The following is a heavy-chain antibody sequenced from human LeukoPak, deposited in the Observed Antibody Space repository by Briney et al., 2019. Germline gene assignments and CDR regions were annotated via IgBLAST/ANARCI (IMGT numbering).Heavy chain of an antibody. CDR1: GFTFSSYA. CDR3: ATARTLRVTTSFDY. CDR2: LSGSGGST. V-gene: IGHV3-23*01. J-gene: IGHJ4*02. D-gene: IGHD4-17*01. Sequence: PGGSLRLSCEVSGFTFSSYAMNWVRQAPGKGLEWVSGLSGSGGSTFYADSVKGRFTISRDNSKDTLYLQVNSLRAEDTAVYYCATARTLRVTTSFDYWGQGTLVIVSS.